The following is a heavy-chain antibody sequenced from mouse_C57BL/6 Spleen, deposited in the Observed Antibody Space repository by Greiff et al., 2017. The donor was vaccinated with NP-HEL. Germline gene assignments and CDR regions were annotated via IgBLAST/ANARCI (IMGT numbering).Heavy chain of an antibody. CDR1: GFTFTDYY. D-gene: IGHD1-1*01. CDR3: ARHYYGTFDV. CDR2: ISNKANGYTT. Sequence: DVKLVESGGGLVQPGGSLSLSCAASGFTFTDYYMSWVRQPPGKALEWLGFISNKANGYTTEYSASVKGRFTISRDNSQSILYLQMNALRAEDSATYYCARHYYGTFDVWGTGTTVTVSS. J-gene: IGHJ1*03. V-gene: IGHV7-3*01.